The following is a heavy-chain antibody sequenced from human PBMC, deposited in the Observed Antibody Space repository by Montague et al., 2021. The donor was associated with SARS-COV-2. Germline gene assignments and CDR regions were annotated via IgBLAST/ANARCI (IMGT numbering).Heavy chain of an antibody. Sequence: SETLSLTCAVYGGSFSVYYSSWLRQSPRSGLEWLAEINHSGTANYNPSLKSRVSLSVDTSKNQFTLKLTSVTAANTAMYYCAKEREVVRAARTLVAFDLWGQGTMVTVSS. CDR2: INHSGTA. D-gene: IGHD2-2*01. CDR3: AKEREVVRAARTLVAFDL. CDR1: GGSFSVYY. J-gene: IGHJ3*01. V-gene: IGHV4-34*01.